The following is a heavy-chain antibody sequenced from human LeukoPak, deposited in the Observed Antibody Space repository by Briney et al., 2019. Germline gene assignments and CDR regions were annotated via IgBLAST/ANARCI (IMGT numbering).Heavy chain of an antibody. Sequence: GASVKASCKASVGTFSIYAISWVRQAPGQGLEWMGRIIPILGIATYAQKFKGRVTITADKSTSTAYMELSSLGSEDTAVYYCARDAPGYCSSTSCTIDSLGFWGQGTLVTVSS. V-gene: IGHV1-69*04. CDR3: ARDAPGYCSSTSCTIDSLGF. CDR2: IIPILGIA. CDR1: VGTFSIYA. D-gene: IGHD2-2*01. J-gene: IGHJ4*02.